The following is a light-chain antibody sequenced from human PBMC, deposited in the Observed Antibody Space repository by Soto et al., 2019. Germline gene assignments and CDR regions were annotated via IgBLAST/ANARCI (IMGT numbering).Light chain of an antibody. Sequence: QSALTQPASVSGSPGQSIAISCTGTSSDVGGYNSVSWYQQHPGKVSKLMIYEDSKRPSGVSDRFSGSKSCNTASPTISGLQAEYEADYYCCSYSGDPYVFGTGTTVTVL. CDR1: SSDVGGYNS. CDR3: CSYSGDPYV. J-gene: IGLJ1*01. V-gene: IGLV2-23*01. CDR2: EDS.